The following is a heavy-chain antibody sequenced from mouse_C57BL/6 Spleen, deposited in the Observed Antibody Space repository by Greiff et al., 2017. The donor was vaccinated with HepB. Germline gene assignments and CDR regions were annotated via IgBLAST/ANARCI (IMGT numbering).Heavy chain of an antibody. J-gene: IGHJ4*01. CDR3: AKVSTTVVATYYAMDY. Sequence: VKLVESGPGLVAPSQSLSITCTVSGFSLTSYGVSWVRQPPGKGLEWLGVIWGDGNTNYHSALISRLSISKDNSKSQVYLKLNSLQTDDTATYYCAKVSTTVVATYYAMDYWGQGTSVTVSS. CDR2: IWGDGNT. CDR1: GFSLTSYG. V-gene: IGHV2-3*01. D-gene: IGHD1-1*01.